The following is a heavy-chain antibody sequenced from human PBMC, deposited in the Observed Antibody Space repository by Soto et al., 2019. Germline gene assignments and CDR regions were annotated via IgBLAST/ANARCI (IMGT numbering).Heavy chain of an antibody. Sequence: GESLKLSCKGSGYSFTSYWIGWVRQMPGKGLEWMGIIYPGDSDTRYSPSFQGQVTISADKSISTAYLQWSSLKASDTAMYYCARLLEYSRYYYGMDVWGQGTTVTVSS. CDR3: ARLLEYSRYYYGMDV. D-gene: IGHD6-6*01. V-gene: IGHV5-51*01. CDR2: IYPGDSDT. J-gene: IGHJ6*02. CDR1: GYSFTSYW.